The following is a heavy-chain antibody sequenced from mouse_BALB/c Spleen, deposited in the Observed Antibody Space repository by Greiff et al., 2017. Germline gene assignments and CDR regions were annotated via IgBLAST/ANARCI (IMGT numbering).Heavy chain of an antibody. CDR3: ARDSAVPLYYFDY. V-gene: IGHV5-6-3*01. J-gene: IGHJ2*01. CDR1: GFTFSSYG. Sequence: EVQLVESGGGLVQPGGSLKLSCAASGFTFSSYGMSWVRQTPDKRLELVATINSNGGSTYYPDSVKGRFTISRDNAKNTLYLQMSSLKSEDTAMYYCARDSAVPLYYFDYWGQGTTLTVSS. CDR2: INSNGGST.